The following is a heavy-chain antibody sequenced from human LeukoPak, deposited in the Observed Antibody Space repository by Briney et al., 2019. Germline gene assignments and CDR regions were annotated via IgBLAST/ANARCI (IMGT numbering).Heavy chain of an antibody. CDR2: IYYSGST. CDR1: GGSISSYY. Sequence: PSETLSLTCTVSGGSISSYYWSWIRQPPGKGLEWIGYIYYSGSTNYNPSLKSRVTISVDTSKNQFSLKLSSVTAADTAVYYCARHRYYDSSGYYFAFDYWGQGTLVTVSS. V-gene: IGHV4-59*08. CDR3: ARHRYYDSSGYYFAFDY. D-gene: IGHD3-22*01. J-gene: IGHJ4*02.